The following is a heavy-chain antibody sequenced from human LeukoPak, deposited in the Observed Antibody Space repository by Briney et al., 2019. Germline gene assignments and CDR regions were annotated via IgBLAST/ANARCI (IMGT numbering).Heavy chain of an antibody. CDR1: GFTFSSYA. V-gene: IGHV3-23*01. CDR2: ISGSGGST. D-gene: IGHD5-18*01. J-gene: IGHJ4*02. CDR3: AKDGYSYGPPYFDY. Sequence: GGSLRLSCAASGFTFSSYAMSWVRQAQGKGLEWVSAISGSGGSTYYADSVKGRFTISRDNSKNTLYLRMNSLRAEDTAVYYCAKDGYSYGPPYFDYWGQGTLVTVSS.